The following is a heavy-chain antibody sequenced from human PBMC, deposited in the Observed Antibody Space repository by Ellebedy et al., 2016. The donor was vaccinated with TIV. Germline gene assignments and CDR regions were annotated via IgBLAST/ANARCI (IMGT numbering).Heavy chain of an antibody. CDR3: ARPFDY. J-gene: IGHJ4*02. CDR2: ISVSGIT. Sequence: GESLKISCAASGFTFSTYAMSWVRQAPGKGLEWVSVISVSGITYYADSVKCRFTISRDNSKNTLFLQMNSLRAEDTAVYYCARPFDYWGQGTLVTV. V-gene: IGHV3-23*01. CDR1: GFTFSTYA.